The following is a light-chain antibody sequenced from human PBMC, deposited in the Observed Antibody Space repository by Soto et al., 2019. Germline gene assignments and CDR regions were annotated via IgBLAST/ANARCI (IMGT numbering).Light chain of an antibody. CDR2: EVS. Sequence: QSAMPQPPSVSGSPGQSVTISCTGTSSDVGGYKCVSWYQQPPGTAPKLIVYEVSNRPSGVPDRFSGSKSCNTASLTISGLQAADEADYYGSSYTRSDPDVFGTGTKVTVL. CDR3: SSYTRSDPDV. CDR1: SSDVGGYKC. V-gene: IGLV2-18*02. J-gene: IGLJ1*01.